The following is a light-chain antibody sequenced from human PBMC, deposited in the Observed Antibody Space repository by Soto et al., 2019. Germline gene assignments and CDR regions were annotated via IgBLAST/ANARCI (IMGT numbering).Light chain of an antibody. J-gene: IGLJ2*01. CDR3: QSYDSSLSGSHVV. CDR1: SSNIGAGYD. Sequence: QLVLTQPPSVSGAPGQRVTISCTGSSSNIGAGYDVHWYQQLPGTAPKLLIYGNSNRPSGVPDRFSGSKSGTSASLAITGLQAEDEADYYCQSYDSSLSGSHVVFGGGTKRTVL. V-gene: IGLV1-40*01. CDR2: GNS.